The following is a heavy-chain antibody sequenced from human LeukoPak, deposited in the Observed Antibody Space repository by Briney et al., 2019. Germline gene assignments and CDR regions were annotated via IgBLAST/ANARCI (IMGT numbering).Heavy chain of an antibody. CDR2: INHSGST. Sequence: SETLSLTCAVYGGSFSGYYWSWIRQPPGKGLEWIGEINHSGSTNYNPSLKSRVTISVDTPKNQFSLKLSSVTAADTAVYYCARSGYSYGGGYDYWGQGTLVTVSS. V-gene: IGHV4-34*01. J-gene: IGHJ4*02. CDR3: ARSGYSYGGGYDY. D-gene: IGHD5-18*01. CDR1: GGSFSGYY.